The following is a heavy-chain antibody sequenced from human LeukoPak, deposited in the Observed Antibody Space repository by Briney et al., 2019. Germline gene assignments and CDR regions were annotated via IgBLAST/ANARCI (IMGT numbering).Heavy chain of an antibody. CDR3: AKSRLISGTYRNDNYNYNMNV. D-gene: IGHD3-10*01. CDR1: AFVFSNYG. Sequence: GGSLRLSCAASAFVFSNYGMHWVRQAPGKGLEWVAVILHDGSDKDYGDSVKGRFTISRDNSKNTLYLQMNSVTAEDTAVYFCAKSRLISGTYRNDNYNYNMNVWAKGPRSPSP. V-gene: IGHV3-30*18. J-gene: IGHJ6*02. CDR2: ILHDGSDK.